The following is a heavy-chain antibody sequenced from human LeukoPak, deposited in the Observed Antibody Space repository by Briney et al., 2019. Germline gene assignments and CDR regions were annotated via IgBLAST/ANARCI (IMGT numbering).Heavy chain of an antibody. D-gene: IGHD1-26*01. CDR2: IYYLGST. J-gene: IGHJ4*02. V-gene: IGHV4-59*08. CDR1: KGSMSHYY. Sequence: SETLSLNCTVSKGSMSHYYWSWIRQPPGKRLEWIGYIYYLGSTNYNPSLTSRVTTSVDASKNQFSLKLTSVTAADTAVYYCARRGAGFFDYWGQGALVTVSS. CDR3: ARRGAGFFDY.